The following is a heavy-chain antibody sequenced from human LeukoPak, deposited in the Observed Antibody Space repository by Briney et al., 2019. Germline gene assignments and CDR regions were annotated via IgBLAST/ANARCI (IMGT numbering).Heavy chain of an antibody. CDR2: ITSGGSST. D-gene: IGHD6-19*01. CDR3: ARVPRSGGTGYFDY. V-gene: IGHV3-23*01. J-gene: IGHJ4*02. CDR1: GFTFTSYA. Sequence: GGSLRLSCAASGFTFTSYAMSWVRQAPGKGLEWVSGITSGGSSTYYADSVKGRFTISRDNPKSTLYLQMNSVRAEDTAVYYCARVPRSGGTGYFDYWGQGTLVTVSS.